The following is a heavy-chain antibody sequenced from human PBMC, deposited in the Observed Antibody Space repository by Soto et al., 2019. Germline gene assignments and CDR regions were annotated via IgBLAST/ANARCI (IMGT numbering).Heavy chain of an antibody. Sequence: QVQLQESGPGLVKPSQTLSLTCTVSGGSISSGGYYWSWIRQHPGKGLEWIGYIYYRGSTYYNPSLKSRVTISVDTSKNQFSLKLSSVTAADTAVYYCAREGKGYCSGGSCYSAEYFQHWGQGTLVTVSS. CDR2: IYYRGST. D-gene: IGHD2-15*01. CDR3: AREGKGYCSGGSCYSAEYFQH. CDR1: GGSISSGGYY. J-gene: IGHJ1*01. V-gene: IGHV4-31*03.